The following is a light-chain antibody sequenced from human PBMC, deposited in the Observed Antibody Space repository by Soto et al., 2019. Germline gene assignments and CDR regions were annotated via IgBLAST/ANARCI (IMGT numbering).Light chain of an antibody. CDR2: SAS. CDR1: QSVSANY. CDR3: QQYGSSPQT. V-gene: IGKV3-20*01. J-gene: IGKJ1*01. Sequence: EVVLTQSPGALSLYPWERAKIFCRASQSVSANYLAWYQQKPGQAPRLLIYSASTRATGIPDRFTGSGSGTDFTLTISRLEPEDFAVYYCQQYGSSPQTFGQGTKVDIK.